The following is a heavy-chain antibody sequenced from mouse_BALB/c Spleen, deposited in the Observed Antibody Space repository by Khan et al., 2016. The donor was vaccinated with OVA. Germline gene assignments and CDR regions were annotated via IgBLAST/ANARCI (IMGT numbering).Heavy chain of an antibody. CDR1: GFTFSSYS. D-gene: IGHD4-1*01. CDR2: ISSGGDYT. Sequence: EVELVESGGDLVKPRGSLKLSCAASGFTFSSYSMSWVRQTPDQRLEWVASISSGGDYTYYPDSVKGRFTISRDNAKNTLYLQMSDLKSEDTAMYYCADQVTGSFAYWGQGTLVTVSA. CDR3: ADQVTGSFAY. V-gene: IGHV5-6*01. J-gene: IGHJ3*01.